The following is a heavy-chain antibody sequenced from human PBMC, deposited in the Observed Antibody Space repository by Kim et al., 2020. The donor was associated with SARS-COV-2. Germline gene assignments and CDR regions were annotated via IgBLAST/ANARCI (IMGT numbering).Heavy chain of an antibody. D-gene: IGHD2-15*01. CDR2: ISSSSSYT. J-gene: IGHJ4*02. V-gene: IGHV3-11*03. Sequence: GGSLRLSCAASGFTFSDYYMSWIRQAPGKGLEWVSYISSSSSYTNYADSVKGRFTISRDNAKNSLYLQMNSLRAEDTAVYYCARRRYCSGGSCLDYFDYWGQGTLVTVSS. CDR1: GFTFSDYY. CDR3: ARRRYCSGGSCLDYFDY.